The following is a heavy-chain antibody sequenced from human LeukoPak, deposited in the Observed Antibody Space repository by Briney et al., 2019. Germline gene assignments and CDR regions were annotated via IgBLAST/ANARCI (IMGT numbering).Heavy chain of an antibody. CDR2: MNPNSGNT. CDR3: ARDTIFGVVTYY. D-gene: IGHD3-3*01. V-gene: IGHV1-8*01. Sequence: GASVKVSCKASGYTFTSYDINWVRQATGQGLEWMGWMNPNSGNTGYAQKFQGRVTMTRNTSISTAYMELSSLRSEDTAVYYCARDTIFGVVTYYWGQGTLVTVSS. J-gene: IGHJ4*02. CDR1: GYTFTSYD.